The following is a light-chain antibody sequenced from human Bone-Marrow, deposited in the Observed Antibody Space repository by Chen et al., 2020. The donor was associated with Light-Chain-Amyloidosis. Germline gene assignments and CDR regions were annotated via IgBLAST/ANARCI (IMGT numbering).Light chain of an antibody. Sequence: SYELTQPPSVSVSPGQTARITCSGDDLPTKYAYWYQQKPGPAPVLVIHRDTERPSGISERFSGSSSGTTATLTISGVQAEDEDDYHCQSADSSCTYEVIFGGGTKLTVL. CDR1: DLPTKY. J-gene: IGLJ2*01. CDR2: RDT. CDR3: QSADSSCTYEVI. V-gene: IGLV3-25*03.